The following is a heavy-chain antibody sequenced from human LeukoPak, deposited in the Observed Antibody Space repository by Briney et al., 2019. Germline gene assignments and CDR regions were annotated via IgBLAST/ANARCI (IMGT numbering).Heavy chain of an antibody. J-gene: IGHJ3*02. Sequence: ASVKASCKASGYTFTSYYMHWVRQAPGQGLEWMGIINPSGGSTSYAQKFQGRVTMTRDTSTSTVYMELSSLRSEDTAVYYCARGRLGGQLAPEDDAFDIWGQGTMVTVSS. V-gene: IGHV1-46*01. CDR1: GYTFTSYY. CDR3: ARGRLGGQLAPEDDAFDI. CDR2: INPSGGST. D-gene: IGHD6-6*01.